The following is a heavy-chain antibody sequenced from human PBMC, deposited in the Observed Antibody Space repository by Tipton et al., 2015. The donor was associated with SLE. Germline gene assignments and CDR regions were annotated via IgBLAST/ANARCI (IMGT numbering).Heavy chain of an antibody. V-gene: IGHV3-23*01. CDR3: AKSARPQELRYSSSGKKPHPYYYFDY. CDR2: ISGSGGST. J-gene: IGHJ4*02. Sequence: SLRLSCAASGFTFSRYWMSWVRQAPGKGLAWVSAISGSGGSTYYAASVKGRFTISRDNSKNTLYLQMNSLRAEDTAVYYCAKSARPQELRYSSSGKKPHPYYYFDYWGQGTLVTVSS. D-gene: IGHD6-13*01. CDR1: GFTFSRYW.